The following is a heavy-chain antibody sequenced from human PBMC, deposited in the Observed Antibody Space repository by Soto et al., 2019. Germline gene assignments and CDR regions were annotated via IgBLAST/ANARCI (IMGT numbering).Heavy chain of an antibody. Sequence: QVQLVQSGAEGKKPGASVKVSCKASGYSFTSYDINWVRQATGQGLEWMGGMNPNSGNTGYAQKFQGRVTMTRKTSISTSYMELSSLRSEDTAVYYCARVSMGSSSEDFQHWGQGTLVTVSS. D-gene: IGHD6-6*01. CDR3: ARVSMGSSSEDFQH. J-gene: IGHJ1*01. CDR1: GYSFTSYD. CDR2: MNPNSGNT. V-gene: IGHV1-8*01.